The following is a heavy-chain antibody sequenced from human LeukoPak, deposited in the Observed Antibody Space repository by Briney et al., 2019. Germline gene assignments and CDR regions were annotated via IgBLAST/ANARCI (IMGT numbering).Heavy chain of an antibody. V-gene: IGHV1-69*13. Sequence: GASVKVSCKASGYTFTGYYMHWVRQAPGQGLEWMGGIIPIFGTANYAQKFQGRVTITADESTSTAYMELSSLRSEDTAVYYCARGYCSGGSCHAPNFDYWGQGTLVTVSS. J-gene: IGHJ4*02. CDR2: IIPIFGTA. D-gene: IGHD2-15*01. CDR3: ARGYCSGGSCHAPNFDY. CDR1: GYTFTGYY.